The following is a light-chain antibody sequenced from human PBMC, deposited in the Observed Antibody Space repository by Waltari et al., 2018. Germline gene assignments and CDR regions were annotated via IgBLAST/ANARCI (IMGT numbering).Light chain of an antibody. J-gene: IGKJ1*01. Sequence: EIVLTQSPGTLSLSPGERATLSSRASQSFRRIYFAWYQQKPGQAPRLLIYGASSRASGIPDRFSGSGSGTDVTITTSRREPEDFAVYYWQQYGSAPWTFGQGTKVEIK. CDR3: QQYGSAPWT. V-gene: IGKV3-20*01. CDR1: QSFRRIY. CDR2: GAS.